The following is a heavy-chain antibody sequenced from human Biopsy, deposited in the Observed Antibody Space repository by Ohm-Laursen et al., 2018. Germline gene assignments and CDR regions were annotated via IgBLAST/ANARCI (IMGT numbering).Heavy chain of an antibody. V-gene: IGHV4-59*02. CDR2: IYYSVMT. Sequence: TLSLTCTVSGDFVTKYYWSWIRQPPGKGLEWIGHIYYSVMTNYNPSLQSRVSISVDTSRNQVSLTRSSVTAADTAVYYCARDSGILNYGNFKYYHYYGMDVWGQGTKVTVSS. J-gene: IGHJ6*02. CDR1: GDFVTKYY. D-gene: IGHD4-11*01. CDR3: ARDSGILNYGNFKYYHYYGMDV.